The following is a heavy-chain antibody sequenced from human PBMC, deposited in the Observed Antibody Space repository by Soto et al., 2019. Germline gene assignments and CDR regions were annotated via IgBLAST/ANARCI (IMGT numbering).Heavy chain of an antibody. D-gene: IGHD3-10*01. CDR2: ISYDGSNK. Sequence: PGRSLRLSCAASGFTFSSYGMHWVRQAPGKGLEWVAVISYDGSNKYYADSVKGRFTISRDNSKNTLYLQMNSLRAEDTAVYYCAKAISYGSGSQAHNYYYYGMDFWGQGTTVTVSS. J-gene: IGHJ6*02. V-gene: IGHV3-30*18. CDR3: AKAISYGSGSQAHNYYYYGMDF. CDR1: GFTFSSYG.